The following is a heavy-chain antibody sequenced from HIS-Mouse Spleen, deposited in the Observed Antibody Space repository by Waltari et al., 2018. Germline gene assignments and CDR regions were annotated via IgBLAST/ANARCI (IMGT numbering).Heavy chain of an antibody. CDR3: ARMGPASGSYGDY. J-gene: IGHJ4*02. Sequence: QVQLQQWGAALLKPSETLSLTCAVYGGSFSGYYWSWIRQPPGKGLEWIGAINHSGSTNYNPSLKIRVTISVDTSKNQFSLKLSSVTAADTAVYYCARMGPASGSYGDYWGQGTLVTVSS. CDR1: GGSFSGYY. D-gene: IGHD1-26*01. V-gene: IGHV4-34*01. CDR2: INHSGST.